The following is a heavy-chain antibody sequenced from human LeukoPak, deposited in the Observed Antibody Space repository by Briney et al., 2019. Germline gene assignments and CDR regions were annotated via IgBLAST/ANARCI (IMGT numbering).Heavy chain of an antibody. D-gene: IGHD4/OR15-4a*01. CDR3: ARQTNSTPRDYAD. CDR2: IYYSAST. V-gene: IGHV4-39*01. J-gene: IGHJ4*01. Sequence: SETLSLTCSVSGVSISRGRYYWGWTRPPPGKGLECIRNIYYSASTYYSPSLKSRFTISVNTSKNQFSLKLSAVTAADTAVYYCARQTNSTPRDYADRGPGTPVSSAS. CDR1: GVSISRGRYY.